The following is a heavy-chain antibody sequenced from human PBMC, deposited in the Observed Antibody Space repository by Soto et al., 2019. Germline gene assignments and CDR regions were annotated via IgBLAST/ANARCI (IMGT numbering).Heavy chain of an antibody. CDR1: GFTFSSCG. V-gene: IGHV3-33*01. CDR3: ARDRGSSWLKNYYYYLYV. Sequence: GGSLRLSCAASGFTFSSCGMHWVRQAPGKGLEWVAVIWYDGSNKYYADSVKGRFTSSRDNSKKTLYLQMNSLRAEDTAVYYCARDRGSSWLKNYYYYLYVWGKGTTVTVSS. CDR2: IWYDGSNK. J-gene: IGHJ6*03. D-gene: IGHD6-13*01.